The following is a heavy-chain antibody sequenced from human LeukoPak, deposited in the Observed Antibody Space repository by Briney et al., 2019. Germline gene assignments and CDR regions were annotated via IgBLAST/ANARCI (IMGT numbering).Heavy chain of an antibody. CDR1: AFTFMPFA. CDR3: AKGAASRGYTYVAN. J-gene: IGHJ4*02. D-gene: IGHD5-18*01. CDR2: VSGSGHST. Sequence: GGSLRLSCAASAFTFMPFAMIWVRQAPGKGLEWVSTVSGSGHSTYYADSVKGRFTISRDNSNNTLFLQMNSLRAEDTAVYYCAKGAASRGYTYVANWGQGTLVTVSS. V-gene: IGHV3-23*01.